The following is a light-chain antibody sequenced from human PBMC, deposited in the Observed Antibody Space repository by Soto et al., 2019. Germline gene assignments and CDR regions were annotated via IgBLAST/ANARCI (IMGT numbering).Light chain of an antibody. CDR2: DAS. CDR1: QSVSSY. Sequence: EIVLTQSPSTLSLSPRERATLYCRASQSVSSYLAWYQQKPGQAPRLLIYDASNRATGIPARFSGSGSGTDFTLTISSLEPEDFAVYYCQQRSNWPRTVGGGAKVDI. J-gene: IGKJ4*01. CDR3: QQRSNWPRT. V-gene: IGKV3-11*01.